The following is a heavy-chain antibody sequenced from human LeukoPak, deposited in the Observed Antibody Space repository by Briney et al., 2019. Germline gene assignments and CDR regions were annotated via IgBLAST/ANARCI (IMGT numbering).Heavy chain of an antibody. J-gene: IGHJ4*02. CDR1: GYTFRGNY. V-gene: IGHV1-2*02. D-gene: IGHD4-11*01. CDR2: IDANNGDT. Sequence: ASVTISCKSSGYTFRGNYIHWLRQAPGQGLEWMGWIDANNGDTKSAQKFQGRVTMSRDTSISTAYMDLSSLSPDDAAVYYCARDPSSVTLYFFDYWGQGTLVTVSS. CDR3: ARDPSSVTLYFFDY.